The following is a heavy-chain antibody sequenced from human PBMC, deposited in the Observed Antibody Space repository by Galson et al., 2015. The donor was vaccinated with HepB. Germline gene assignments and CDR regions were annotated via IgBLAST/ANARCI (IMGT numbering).Heavy chain of an antibody. CDR2: MNPNSGNT. CDR3: ARAVTIFGSSYYYYMDV. Sequence: SVKVSCKASGYTFTSYDINWVRQATGQGLEWMGWMNPNSGNTGYAQKFQGRVTMTRNTSISTAYMELSSLRSEDTAVYYCARAVTIFGSSYYYYMDVWGKGTTVTVSS. CDR1: GYTFTSYD. J-gene: IGHJ6*03. V-gene: IGHV1-8*01. D-gene: IGHD3-3*01.